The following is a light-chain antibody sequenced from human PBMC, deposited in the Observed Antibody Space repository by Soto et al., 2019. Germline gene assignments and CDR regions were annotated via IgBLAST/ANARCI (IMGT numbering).Light chain of an antibody. CDR1: QSVSSY. Sequence: EIVLTQSPATLSLSPGERATLSCRASQSVSSYLAWYQQKPGQAPRLLIYDASNRATGIPARFSGRWSGTAFTHTLRRLEPQHFPVYSCQERSKWLRWTLGPRNKVDNK. J-gene: IGKJ1*01. V-gene: IGKV3-11*01. CDR2: DAS. CDR3: QERSKWLRWT.